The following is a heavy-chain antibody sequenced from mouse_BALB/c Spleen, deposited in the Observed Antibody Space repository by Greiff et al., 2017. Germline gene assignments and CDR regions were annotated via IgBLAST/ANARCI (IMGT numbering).Heavy chain of an antibody. Sequence: VQLKESGAELVKPGASVKLSCTASGFNIKDTYMHWVKQRPEQGLEWIGRIDPANGNTKYDPKFQGKATITADTSSNTAYLQLSSLTSEDTAVYYCARDNYPSAYWGHGTLVTVSA. D-gene: IGHD1-3*01. CDR3: ARDNYPSAY. CDR1: GFNIKDTY. V-gene: IGHV14-3*02. J-gene: IGHJ3*01. CDR2: IDPANGNT.